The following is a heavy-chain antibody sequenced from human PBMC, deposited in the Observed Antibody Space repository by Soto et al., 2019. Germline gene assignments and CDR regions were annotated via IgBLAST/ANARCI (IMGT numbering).Heavy chain of an antibody. CDR3: TGVCRAASCCGLASFDV. Sequence: EAHLLESGGGLVQPGGSLRLSCETAGFTFGDYTISWVRQSPGKGLEWVSGISGRGGTTYYADSVKGHFAISKDHSKTSVHLQMNRLRVDDTTVYYCTGVCRAASCCGLASFDVWGQGTTVTVSS. CDR2: ISGRGGTT. V-gene: IGHV3-23*01. D-gene: IGHD2-2*01. J-gene: IGHJ3*01. CDR1: GFTFGDYT.